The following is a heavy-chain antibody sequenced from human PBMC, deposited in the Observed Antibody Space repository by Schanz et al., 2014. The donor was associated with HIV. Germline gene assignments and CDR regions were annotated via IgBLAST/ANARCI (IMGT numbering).Heavy chain of an antibody. J-gene: IGHJ5*01. V-gene: IGHV3-23*01. D-gene: IGHD6-13*01. CDR1: GFTFKSYA. CDR2: ISATGGST. CDR3: AKDKSRHTYSSSSIFDS. Sequence: EVQLLESGGGLVQAGGSLRLSCAASGFTFKSYAMSWVRQAPGKGLEWVSAISATGGSTYYADSVKGRFTISRDNSKNTLYLQMNSLRPEDTAVYYCAKDKSRHTYSSSSIFDSWGQGTLVTVSS.